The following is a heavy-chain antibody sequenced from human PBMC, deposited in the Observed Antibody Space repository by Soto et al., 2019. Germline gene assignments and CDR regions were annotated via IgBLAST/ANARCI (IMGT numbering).Heavy chain of an antibody. CDR2: IYYSGST. Sequence: QLQLQESGPGLVKPSETLSLTCTVSGGSISSSGYYWGWIRQPPGRGLEWIGSIYYSGSTYYNPSLKSRLTMSVDTSKNQFSLKLTFVTAADTAVYYCARRTIYCTGDCYSGFFAYWGQGTLVPVSS. V-gene: IGHV4-39*01. CDR1: GGSISSSGYY. CDR3: ARRTIYCTGDCYSGFFAY. D-gene: IGHD2-21*02. J-gene: IGHJ4*02.